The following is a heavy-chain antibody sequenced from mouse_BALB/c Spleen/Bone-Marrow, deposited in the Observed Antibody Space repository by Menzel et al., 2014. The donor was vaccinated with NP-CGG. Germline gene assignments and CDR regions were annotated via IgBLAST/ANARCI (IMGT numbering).Heavy chain of an antibody. Sequence: EVQLQQSGTVLARPGASVKMSCKASGYTFTSYWMHWVKQRPGQGLERIGAIYPGNSDTSYNQKFKGKAKLTAVTSTSTAYMELSSLTNEDSAVYYCTRSYERYYAMDYWGQGTSVTVSS. J-gene: IGHJ4*01. V-gene: IGHV1-5*01. CDR2: IYPGNSDT. CDR3: TRSYERYYAMDY. D-gene: IGHD1-1*01. CDR1: GYTFTSYW.